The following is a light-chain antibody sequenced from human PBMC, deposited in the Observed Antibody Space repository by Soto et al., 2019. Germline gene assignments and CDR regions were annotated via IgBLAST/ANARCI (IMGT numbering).Light chain of an antibody. V-gene: IGKV3-15*01. Sequence: IVLTQSPGTLSLSPGERATLSGRASQSVSSYLAWYQQKPGQAPRLLIHDASTRATGVPARFRGSGSGTEFTLTISSLQSEDFAVYYCQQYDNWPRTFGQGTKVDIK. CDR1: QSVSSY. CDR3: QQYDNWPRT. J-gene: IGKJ1*01. CDR2: DAS.